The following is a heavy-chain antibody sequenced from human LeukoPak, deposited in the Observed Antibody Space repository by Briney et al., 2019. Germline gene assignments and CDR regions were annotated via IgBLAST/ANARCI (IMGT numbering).Heavy chain of an antibody. J-gene: IGHJ3*02. CDR3: SRRNSLYDAFDI. Sequence: SETLSLTCTVSGGSIVASDWWTWVRQIPGKGPEWIGEVFHTGSRNYSPSLKGRVTASIDKYKSQFYLQLNSVTAADTGVYFCSRRNSLYDAFDIWGQGTLTVVSS. V-gene: IGHV4-4*02. CDR2: VFHTGSR. D-gene: IGHD2-21*01. CDR1: GGSIVASDW.